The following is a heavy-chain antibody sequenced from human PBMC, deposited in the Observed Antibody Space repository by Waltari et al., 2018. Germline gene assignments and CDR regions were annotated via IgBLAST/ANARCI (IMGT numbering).Heavy chain of an antibody. Sequence: QLQLQESGPGLVKPSEALSLTCTVSGDSINSDYYWGWIRQPPGKGLEWIGSLYDGGITYYNPALKSRVTISVDASKKRLSLKLVSVTATDTAVYYCARLSNKLTYTDFWGQGTLVTVSS. CDR3: ARLSNKLTYTDF. D-gene: IGHD4-4*01. V-gene: IGHV4-39*01. J-gene: IGHJ4*02. CDR1: GDSINSDYY. CDR2: LYDGGIT.